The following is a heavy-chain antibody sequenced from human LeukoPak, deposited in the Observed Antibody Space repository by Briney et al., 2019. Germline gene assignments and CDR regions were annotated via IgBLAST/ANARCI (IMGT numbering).Heavy chain of an antibody. J-gene: IGHJ4*02. CDR1: GYTFTSYA. V-gene: IGHV1-18*01. Sequence: ASVKVSCKASGYTFTSYAMHWVRQAPGQRLEWMGWISVYNGNTNYAQKLQGRVTLTTDTSTSTAYMELRSLRSDDTAVYYCARETSGWWLDYWGQGTLVTVSS. CDR2: ISVYNGNT. CDR3: ARETSGWWLDY. D-gene: IGHD6-19*01.